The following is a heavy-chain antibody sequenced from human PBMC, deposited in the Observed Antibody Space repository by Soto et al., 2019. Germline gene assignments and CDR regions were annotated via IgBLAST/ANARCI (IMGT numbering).Heavy chain of an antibody. J-gene: IGHJ5*02. Sequence: SDTLSLTSTCSGSTISIYDWSWIRQAPGKKLEWIGYIYSSGTTNYNPSLKSRVTMSRDTSKNQFSLKLSSVTTADTAVYYCARDHSSGWVNWFDPWGQGTLVT. V-gene: IGHV4-59*01. CDR3: ARDHSSGWVNWFDP. CDR1: GSTISIYD. CDR2: IYSSGTT. D-gene: IGHD3-22*01.